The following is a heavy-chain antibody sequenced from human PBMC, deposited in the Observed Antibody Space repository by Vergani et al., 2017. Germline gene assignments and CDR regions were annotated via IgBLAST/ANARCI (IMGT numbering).Heavy chain of an antibody. Sequence: QVQLQESGPGLVKPPGTLSLICAVSGDSISSNNCWTWVRQPPGKGLEWIGEICHTEDTKYSPSLKSRVTVSVDESRNLFSLRLNSVTAADTAVYYCATSGYRRWGYYFDYWGQGILVTVSS. CDR1: GDSISSNNC. CDR3: ATSGYRRWGYYFDY. CDR2: ICHTEDT. D-gene: IGHD2-2*02. J-gene: IGHJ4*02. V-gene: IGHV4-4*03.